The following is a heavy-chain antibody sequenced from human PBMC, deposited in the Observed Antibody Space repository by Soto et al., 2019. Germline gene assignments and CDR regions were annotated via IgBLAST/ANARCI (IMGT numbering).Heavy chain of an antibody. V-gene: IGHV3-23*01. J-gene: IGHJ3*02. CDR3: VKDQGSSWSKGFHI. CDR2: IGSSGGST. CDR1: GFTFSSYA. D-gene: IGHD6-6*01. Sequence: EVQVLESGGGLVEPGGSLRLSCAASGFTFSSYAMSWVRQAPGKGLEWVSGIGSSGGSTHDADSVKGRFIISRDNSKNTLYLQMNSLRAEDTAVYYCVKDQGSSWSKGFHIWGQGTMVTVSS.